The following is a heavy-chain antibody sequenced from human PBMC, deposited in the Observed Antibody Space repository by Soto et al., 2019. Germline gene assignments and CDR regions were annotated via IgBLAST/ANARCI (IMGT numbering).Heavy chain of an antibody. D-gene: IGHD6-13*01. V-gene: IGHV4-30-4*01. CDR2: IYYSGIT. CDR3: AREVEHQLAYNWFDP. Sequence: SETLSLTCTVSGGSISSGGSYWSWIRQSPGKGLEWIGYIYYSGITDYNPSLKSRITINPDTSKNQFSLQLNSVTPEDTAVYYCAREVEHQLAYNWFDPWGQGTLVTVSS. J-gene: IGHJ5*02. CDR1: GGSISSGGSY.